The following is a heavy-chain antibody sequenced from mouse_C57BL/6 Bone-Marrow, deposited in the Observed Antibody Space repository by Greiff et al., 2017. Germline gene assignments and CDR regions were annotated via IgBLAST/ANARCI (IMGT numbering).Heavy chain of an antibody. CDR1: GYTFTSYW. CDR3: SRVYWCYAIDY. V-gene: IGHV1-5*01. Sequence: VKLQQSGTVLARPGASVKMSCKTSGYTFTSYWMHWVKQRPGKGLEWIGAIYPGNSDTSYNQKFKGKAKLTAAPSARPAYMALRSLTNERSAVYFCSRVYWCYAIDYWGQGTSVTVSS. CDR2: IYPGNSDT. D-gene: IGHD1-1*02. J-gene: IGHJ4*01.